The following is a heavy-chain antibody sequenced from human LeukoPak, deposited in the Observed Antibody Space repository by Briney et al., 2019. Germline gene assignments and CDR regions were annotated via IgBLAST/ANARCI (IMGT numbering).Heavy chain of an antibody. CDR1: GFTFSSYA. J-gene: IGHJ4*02. D-gene: IGHD3-9*01. CDR3: ARMWAPKDIRYFDWLETYYFDY. V-gene: IGHV3-64*01. CDR2: ISRNGGGT. Sequence: PGGALRLSCAASGFTFSSYAMHWVRPAPGKGLAYVSAISRNGGGTYYANSVKGRFTISRDNSKNTLYLQMGSLRAEDMAVYYCARMWAPKDIRYFDWLETYYFDYWGQGTLVTVSS.